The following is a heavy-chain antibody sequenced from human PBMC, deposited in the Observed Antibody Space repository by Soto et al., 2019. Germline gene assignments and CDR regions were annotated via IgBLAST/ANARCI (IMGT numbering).Heavy chain of an antibody. V-gene: IGHV3-23*01. D-gene: IGHD4-4*01. CDR3: AKDSNKYSSSLRGRYFDY. Sequence: EVQLLESGGGLVQRGGSLRLSCAASGFPFSSYVMSWVRQAPGKGLEWVSGISGGGSNTFYADTVKGRFTISRDNSNNTHLLQMNSLRAEDTAVYYCAKDSNKYSSSLRGRYFDYWGQGIGVTVSS. CDR1: GFPFSSYV. CDR2: ISGGGSNT. J-gene: IGHJ4*02.